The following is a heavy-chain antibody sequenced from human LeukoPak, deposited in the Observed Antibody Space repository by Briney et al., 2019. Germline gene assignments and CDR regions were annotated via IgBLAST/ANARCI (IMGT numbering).Heavy chain of an antibody. CDR1: GFTFSNYA. J-gene: IGHJ4*02. CDR3: AKDKNNGRSASDY. V-gene: IGHV3-23*01. D-gene: IGHD1/OR15-1a*01. CDR2: ISGSGGST. Sequence: GGSLRLSCAASGFTFSNYAMSWVRQAPGMGLEWVSTISGSGGSTYYADSVKGRFTISRDSSQNTLYLQMNSLRAEDTAVYYCAKDKNNGRSASDYWGQGILVTVSS.